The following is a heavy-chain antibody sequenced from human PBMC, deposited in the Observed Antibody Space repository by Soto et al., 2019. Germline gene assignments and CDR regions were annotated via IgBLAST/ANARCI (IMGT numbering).Heavy chain of an antibody. CDR2: ISGSGGST. CDR3: AKEGRSDDFWSCYYYYYYYMDV. D-gene: IGHD3-3*01. J-gene: IGHJ6*03. Sequence: GGSLRLSCAASGFTFSSYAMSWVRQAPGKGLEWVSAISGSGGSTYYADSVKGRFTISRDNSKNTLYLQMNSLRAEDTAVYYCAKEGRSDDFWSCYYYYYYYMDVWGKGTTVTVSS. V-gene: IGHV3-23*01. CDR1: GFTFSSYA.